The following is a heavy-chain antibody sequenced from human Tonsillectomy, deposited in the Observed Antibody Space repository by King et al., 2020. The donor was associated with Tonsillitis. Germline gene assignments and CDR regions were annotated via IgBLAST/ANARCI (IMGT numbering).Heavy chain of an antibody. D-gene: IGHD3-10*01. V-gene: IGHV3-21*01. CDR2: ISSSSSYI. CDR1: RFTFSDYS. CDR3: ARDGGRFGELLPFDY. J-gene: IGHJ4*02. Sequence: VQLVESREGLVKPGGSLRLSCAASRFTFSDYSMNWVRQAPGKGLEWVSSISSSSSYIYYADSVKGRFTISRDNAKNSLFLQMNSLRAEDTAVYYCARDGGRFGELLPFDYWGQGTLVTVSS.